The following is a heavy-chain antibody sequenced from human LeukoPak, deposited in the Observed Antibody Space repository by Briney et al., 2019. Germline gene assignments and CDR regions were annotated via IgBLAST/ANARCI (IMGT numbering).Heavy chain of an antibody. V-gene: IGHV3-48*02. Sequence: GGSLRLSCAASGFSFSSYSMNWVRQPPGKGLEWVSYISSSSSTISYADSVKGRFTISRDNAKNSLYLQMNNLRDEDTALYYCARGGRSGSYSGAFDIWGQGTMVTVSS. D-gene: IGHD1-26*01. CDR1: GFSFSSYS. J-gene: IGHJ3*02. CDR3: ARGGRSGSYSGAFDI. CDR2: ISSSSSTI.